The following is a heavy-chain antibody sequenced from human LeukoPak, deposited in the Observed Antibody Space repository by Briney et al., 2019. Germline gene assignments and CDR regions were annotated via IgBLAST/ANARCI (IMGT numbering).Heavy chain of an antibody. Sequence: GGSLRLSCPASGFTFSSYGMHWVRQAPGKGLEWVAFIRHDGSNKYYADSVKGRFTISRDNSKNTLYLQMNSLRAEDMAVYYCAKGYCSSTTCSVDYWGQGTLVTVSS. J-gene: IGHJ4*02. D-gene: IGHD2-2*01. V-gene: IGHV3-30*02. CDR2: IRHDGSNK. CDR1: GFTFSSYG. CDR3: AKGYCSSTTCSVDY.